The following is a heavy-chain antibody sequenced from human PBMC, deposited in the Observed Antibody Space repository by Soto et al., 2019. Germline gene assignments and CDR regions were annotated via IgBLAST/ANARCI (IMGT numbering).Heavy chain of an antibody. D-gene: IGHD6-13*01. CDR3: ARGGLAAPHDY. J-gene: IGHJ4*02. CDR1: GGSFSRYY. Sequence: SETLSLTCVVYGGSFSRYYWSWIRQPPGKGLEWIGEINHSGTTNYNPSLKSRVTISIDTFKNQFSLRLSSVTAADTAVYYCARGGLAAPHDYWGQGTLVTVSS. V-gene: IGHV4-34*01. CDR2: INHSGTT.